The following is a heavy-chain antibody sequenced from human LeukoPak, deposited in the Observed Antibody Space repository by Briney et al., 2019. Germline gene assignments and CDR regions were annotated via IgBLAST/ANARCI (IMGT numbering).Heavy chain of an antibody. D-gene: IGHD3-22*01. CDR2: INPNSGGT. V-gene: IGHV1-2*02. Sequence: ASVKVSCKASGYTYTGYYMHWVRQAPGQGLEWMGWINPNSGGTNYAQKFQGRVTMTRDTSISTAYMELSRLRSDDTAVYYCARYHDYYDSSGYPHWGQGTLVTVSS. CDR3: ARYHDYYDSSGYPH. J-gene: IGHJ4*02. CDR1: GYTYTGYY.